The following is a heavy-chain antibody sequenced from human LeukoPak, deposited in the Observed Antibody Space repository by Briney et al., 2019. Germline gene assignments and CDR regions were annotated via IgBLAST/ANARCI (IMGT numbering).Heavy chain of an antibody. CDR1: GFTFSRYW. CDR2: IKEDGSQE. V-gene: IGHV3-7*01. CDR3: ARDRGYYYDSSGYLDY. J-gene: IGHJ4*02. Sequence: GGSLRLSCAASGFTFSRYWMTWVRQAPGKGLEWVANIKEDGSQEHCVDSVKGRFTISRDNAKNSLYLQMNSLRAEDTAVYYCARDRGYYYDSSGYLDYWGQGTLVTVSS. D-gene: IGHD3-22*01.